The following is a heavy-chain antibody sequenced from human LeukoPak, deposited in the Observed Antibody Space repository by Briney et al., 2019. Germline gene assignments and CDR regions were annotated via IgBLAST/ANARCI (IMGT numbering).Heavy chain of an antibody. V-gene: IGHV1-8*01. CDR3: ARGVAAAGAIYYYYMDV. D-gene: IGHD6-13*01. J-gene: IGHJ6*03. CDR2: MNPNSGNT. Sequence: ASVKVSCKASGYTFTSYDINWVRQATGQGLEWMGWMNPNSGNTGDAQKFQGRVTMTRDTSISTAYMELSSLRSEDTAVYYSARGVAAAGAIYYYYMDVWGKGTTVTASS. CDR1: GYTFTSYD.